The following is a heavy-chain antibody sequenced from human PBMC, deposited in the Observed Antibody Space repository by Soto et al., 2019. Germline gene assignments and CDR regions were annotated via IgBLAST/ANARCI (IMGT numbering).Heavy chain of an antibody. CDR3: ARVRYYDSSGYPKPSWFDP. D-gene: IGHD3-22*01. J-gene: IGHJ5*02. Sequence: SETLSLTCTVSGGSISSGGYYWSWIRQHPGKGLEWIGYIYYSGSTYYNPSLKSRVTISVDTSKNQFSLKLSSVTAADTAVYYCARVRYYDSSGYPKPSWFDPWGQGTLVTVSS. CDR2: IYYSGST. CDR1: GGSISSGGYY. V-gene: IGHV4-31*03.